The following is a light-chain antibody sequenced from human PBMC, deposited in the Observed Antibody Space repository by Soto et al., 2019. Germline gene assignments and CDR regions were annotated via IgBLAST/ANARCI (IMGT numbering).Light chain of an antibody. CDR1: SSNIGAGYD. CDR2: GST. J-gene: IGLJ2*01. Sequence: QSVLTQPPSVSGAPGQRVTISCTGSSSNIGAGYDVHWYQQFPGTAPKLLLYGSTNRPSGVPDRFSGSKSGTSASLALAGLQTEYEADYYCQSYDSSLRAVVFVGGTKLTVL. CDR3: QSYDSSLRAVV. V-gene: IGLV1-40*01.